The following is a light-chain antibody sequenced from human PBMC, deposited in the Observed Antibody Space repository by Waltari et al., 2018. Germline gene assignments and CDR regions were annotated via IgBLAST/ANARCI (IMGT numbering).Light chain of an antibody. CDR2: EFS. CDR3: SSYAGNNHLI. CDR1: SGHICTFKY. Sequence: QSALTQPPSASGSPGQSLTISCTRRSGHICTFKYVSWYQPHPGKAPQVIIYEFSKRPSGVPGRFSASKSDNTASLTVSGLQSDDEAIYYCSSYAGNNHLIFGGGTRVTVL. V-gene: IGLV2-8*01. J-gene: IGLJ2*01.